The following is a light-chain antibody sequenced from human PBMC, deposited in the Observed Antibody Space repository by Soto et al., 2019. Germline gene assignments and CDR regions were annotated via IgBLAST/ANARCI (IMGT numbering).Light chain of an antibody. CDR3: QQSHSSPQT. J-gene: IGKJ4*01. V-gene: IGKV1-9*01. Sequence: DIQLTQSPSFLSASVGDRVTITCRASQGISSYLAWYQQKPGKAPKLLIYAASTLQSGVPSRFSGGGFGTDFTLTITSLQPEDFATYYCQQSHSSPQTFGGGTKVDIK. CDR1: QGISSY. CDR2: AAS.